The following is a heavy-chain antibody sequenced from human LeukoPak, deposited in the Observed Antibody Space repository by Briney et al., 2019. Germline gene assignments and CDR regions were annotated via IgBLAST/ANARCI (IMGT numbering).Heavy chain of an antibody. CDR1: GFTFSSYE. D-gene: IGHD5-12*01. Sequence: PGGSLRLSCAASGFTFSSYEMNWVRQAPGKGLEWVSYISSSGSTIYYADSVKGRFTISRDNVKNSLYLQMNSLRAEDTAVYYCARDRGYSGYDLFGYYYYGMDVWGKGTTVTVSS. CDR2: ISSSGSTI. J-gene: IGHJ6*04. V-gene: IGHV3-48*03. CDR3: ARDRGYSGYDLFGYYYYGMDV.